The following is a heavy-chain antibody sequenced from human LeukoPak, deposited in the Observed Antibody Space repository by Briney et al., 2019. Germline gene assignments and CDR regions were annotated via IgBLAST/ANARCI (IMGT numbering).Heavy chain of an antibody. CDR1: GGSISSYY. CDR2: IYYSGST. Sequence: SETLSLTCTVSGGSISSYYWSWIRQPPGKGLEWIGYIYYSGSTNYNPSLKSWVTISVDTSKNQFSLKLSSVTAADTAVYYCARTVAGTYYFDYWGQGTLVTVSS. CDR3: ARTVAGTYYFDY. V-gene: IGHV4-59*01. J-gene: IGHJ4*02. D-gene: IGHD6-19*01.